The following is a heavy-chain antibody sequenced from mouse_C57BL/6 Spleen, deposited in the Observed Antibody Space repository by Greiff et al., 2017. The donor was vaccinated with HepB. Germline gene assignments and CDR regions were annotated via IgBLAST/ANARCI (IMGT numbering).Heavy chain of an antibody. V-gene: IGHV5-4*01. Sequence: EVKVVESGGGLVKPGGSLKLSCAASGFTFSSYAMSWVRQTPEKRLEWVATISDGGSYTYYPDNVKGRFTISRDNAKNNLYLQMSHLKSEDTAMYYCAREDYYGTLAYWGQGTLVTVSA. CDR1: GFTFSSYA. D-gene: IGHD1-1*01. CDR2: ISDGGSYT. CDR3: AREDYYGTLAY. J-gene: IGHJ3*01.